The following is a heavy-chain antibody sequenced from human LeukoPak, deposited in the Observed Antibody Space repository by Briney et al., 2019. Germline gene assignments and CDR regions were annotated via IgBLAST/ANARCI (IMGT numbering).Heavy chain of an antibody. J-gene: IGHJ4*02. CDR3: AKAFIHGGSKMYYFDY. CDR2: ISGSGGST. V-gene: IGHV3-23*01. D-gene: IGHD3-10*01. Sequence: PGGSLRPSCAASGFTFSSYAMSWVRQAPGKGLEWVSAISGSGGSTYYADSVKGRFTISRDNSKNTLYLQMNSLRAEDTAVYYCAKAFIHGGSKMYYFDYWGQGTLVTVSS. CDR1: GFTFSSYA.